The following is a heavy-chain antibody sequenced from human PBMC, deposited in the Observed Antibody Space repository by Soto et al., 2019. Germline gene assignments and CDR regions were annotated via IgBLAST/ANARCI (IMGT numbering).Heavy chain of an antibody. CDR2: INVNSGVT. CDR3: ARGVSGWSPFDL. V-gene: IGHV1-2*04. CDR1: GYTFTDYY. Sequence: ASVKVSCKASGYTFTDYYVHWVRQAPGQGLEWMGWINVNSGVTNLAQKFQGWVTLSRDTSVSTAYKELNRLKSDDTAVFFCARGVSGWSPFDLWGQGTLVTVSS. J-gene: IGHJ4*02. D-gene: IGHD6-19*01.